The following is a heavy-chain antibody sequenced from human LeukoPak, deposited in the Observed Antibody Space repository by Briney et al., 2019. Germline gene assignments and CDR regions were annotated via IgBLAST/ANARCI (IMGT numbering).Heavy chain of an antibody. Sequence: SETLSLTCTVSGGSISSYYWSWIRQPAGKGLEWIGRIYTSGSTNYNPSLKSRVTMSVDTSKNQFSLKLSSVTAADTAVYYCARASSTARTGWFDPWGQGTLVTVSS. V-gene: IGHV4-4*07. CDR2: IYTSGST. J-gene: IGHJ5*02. D-gene: IGHD4-17*01. CDR1: GGSISSYY. CDR3: ARASSTARTGWFDP.